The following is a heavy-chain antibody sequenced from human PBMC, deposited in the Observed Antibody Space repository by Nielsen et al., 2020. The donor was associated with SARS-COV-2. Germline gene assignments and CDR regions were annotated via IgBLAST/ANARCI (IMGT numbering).Heavy chain of an antibody. J-gene: IGHJ6*02. V-gene: IGHV3-7*01. CDR3: ARDHAPAAIKYYYGMDV. Sequence: GSLRLSCAASGFTFSSYWMSWVRQAPGKGLEWVANIKQDGSEKYYVDSVKGRFTISRDNAKNSLYLQMNSLRAEDTAVYYCARDHAPAAIKYYYGMDVWGQGTTVTVSS. D-gene: IGHD2-2*01. CDR2: IKQDGSEK. CDR1: GFTFSSYW.